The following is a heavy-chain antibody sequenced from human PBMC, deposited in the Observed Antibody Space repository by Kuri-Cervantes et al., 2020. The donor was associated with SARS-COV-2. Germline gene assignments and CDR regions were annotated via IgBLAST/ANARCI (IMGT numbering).Heavy chain of an antibody. CDR1: GFTFSDYY. D-gene: IGHD6-6*01. CDR2: ISSSGSTI. J-gene: IGHJ6*01. V-gene: IGHV3-11*01. Sequence: GESLKIPCAASGFTFSDYYMSWIRQAPGKGLEWVSYISSSGSTIYYADSVKGRFTISRDNAKNSLYLQMNSLRAEDTALYYCARGRGSSSFFRSPVVIGFWGQGNTV. CDR3: ARGRGSSSFFRSPVVIGF.